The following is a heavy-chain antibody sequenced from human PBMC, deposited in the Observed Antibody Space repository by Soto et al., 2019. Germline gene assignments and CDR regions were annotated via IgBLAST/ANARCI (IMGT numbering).Heavy chain of an antibody. V-gene: IGHV3-30*18. CDR2: ISYDGINK. CDR3: AKEHKYYDSIGYYPAGY. Sequence: QVQVVESGGGVVQPGRSLRLSCAASGFTFSSYGMHWVRQAPGKGLEWVALISYDGINKYYADSVKGRFTISRDNSKNTLYLQMNSLSVEDTAVYYCAKEHKYYDSIGYYPAGYWGQGTLVTVSS. J-gene: IGHJ4*02. CDR1: GFTFSSYG. D-gene: IGHD3-22*01.